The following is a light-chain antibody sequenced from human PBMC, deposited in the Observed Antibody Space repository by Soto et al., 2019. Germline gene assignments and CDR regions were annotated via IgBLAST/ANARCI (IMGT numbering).Light chain of an antibody. Sequence: DIQMTQSPSTLSASVGDRVTITCRASQSISSWLAWYQQKPGKAPKLLIYDASSLESGVPSRFRGRGSWTEFTLTISSLQTDDFATYECQQYNSYQGWPLGQGTKVDIK. CDR2: DAS. CDR1: QSISSW. J-gene: IGKJ1*01. CDR3: QQYNSYQGWP. V-gene: IGKV1-5*01.